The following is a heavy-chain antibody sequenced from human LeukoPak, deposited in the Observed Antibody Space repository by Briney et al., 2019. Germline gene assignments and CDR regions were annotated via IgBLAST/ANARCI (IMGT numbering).Heavy chain of an antibody. D-gene: IGHD1-26*01. Sequence: PSETLSLTCTVSGGSISSSSYYWGWIRQPPGKGLEWIGSIYYSGSTYYNPSLKSRVTISVDTSKNQFSLKLSSVTAADTAVYYCARHVSGILDYWGQGTLVTVSS. CDR1: GGSISSSSYY. J-gene: IGHJ4*02. V-gene: IGHV4-39*01. CDR2: IYYSGST. CDR3: ARHVSGILDY.